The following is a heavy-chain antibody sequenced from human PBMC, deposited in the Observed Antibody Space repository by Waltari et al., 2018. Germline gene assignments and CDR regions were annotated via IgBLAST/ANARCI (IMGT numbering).Heavy chain of an antibody. CDR2: IIPIFGPA. J-gene: IGHJ4*02. Sequence: QVQLVQSGAEVKKPGSSVKVSCKASGGTFSSYAISRVRQAPGQGLEWMGGIIPIFGPASYAQKFQGRVTITEDESTITAYMELSSLRSEDTAVYYCARARFGDDYIWGSYVFDYWGQGTLVTVSS. D-gene: IGHD3-16*01. V-gene: IGHV1-69*13. CDR1: GGTFSSYA. CDR3: ARARFGDDYIWGSYVFDY.